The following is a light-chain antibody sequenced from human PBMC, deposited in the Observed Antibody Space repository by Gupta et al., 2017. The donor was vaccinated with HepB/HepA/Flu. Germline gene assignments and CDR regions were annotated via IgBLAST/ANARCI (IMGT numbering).Light chain of an antibody. Sequence: EIVLPQSPATLSFSPGETATLSCRASQIVSSYLAWYQQKPGQAPRLPIYDASNRATGIPARFSGSGSGTDFTLTISSLEPEDFAVYYCQQRSNWPLTFGGGTKVEIK. J-gene: IGKJ4*01. CDR1: QIVSSY. CDR3: QQRSNWPLT. V-gene: IGKV3-11*01. CDR2: DAS.